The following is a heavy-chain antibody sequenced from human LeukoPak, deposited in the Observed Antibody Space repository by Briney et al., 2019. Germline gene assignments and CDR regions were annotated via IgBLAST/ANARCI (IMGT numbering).Heavy chain of an antibody. V-gene: IGHV1-8*01. CDR1: GYTFTSYD. J-gene: IGHJ4*02. D-gene: IGHD1-26*01. CDR2: MNPNSGNT. CDR3: TRGLVGATTLMLNYFDY. Sequence: ASVKVSCKASGYTFTSYDINWVRQATGQGLEWMGWMNPNSGNTGYAQKFQGRVTMTRNTSISTAYMELSSLRSEDTAVYYCTRGLVGATTLMLNYFDYWGQGTLVTVSS.